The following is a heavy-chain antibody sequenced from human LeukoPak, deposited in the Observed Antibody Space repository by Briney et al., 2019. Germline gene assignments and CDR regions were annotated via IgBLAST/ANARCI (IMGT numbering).Heavy chain of an antibody. CDR1: GDSVSINSAA. J-gene: IGHJ4*02. Sequence: SQTLSLTLAISGDSVSINSAAWNWLRQSPSRGLEWLGSTYYRSKWYNDYAVSVKSRITINPDTSKNQFSLQLNSVTPEDTAVYYCARVPRITMVRGVIIPYFYYWGQGTLVTVSS. CDR3: ARVPRITMVRGVIIPYFYY. D-gene: IGHD3-10*01. CDR2: TYYRSKWYN. V-gene: IGHV6-1*01.